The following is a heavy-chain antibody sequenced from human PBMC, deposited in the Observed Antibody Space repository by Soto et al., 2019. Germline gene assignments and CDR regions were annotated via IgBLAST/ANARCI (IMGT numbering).Heavy chain of an antibody. CDR3: GRDPRSRAFAFDI. CDR1: GFSISTYA. D-gene: IGHD2-15*01. J-gene: IGHJ3*02. V-gene: IGHV3-33*01. CDR2: IWYDGSNK. Sequence: PGGSLRLSCAASGFSISTYAMYWGRQAPGKEMERVAVIWYDGSNKYYADSVKGRFTISRDNPKNTMYLHMDSLRAEDTALYYCGRDPRSRAFAFDIWGQGPMVTVSS.